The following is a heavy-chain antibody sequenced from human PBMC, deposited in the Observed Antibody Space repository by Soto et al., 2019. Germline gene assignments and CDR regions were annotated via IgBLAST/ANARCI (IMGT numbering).Heavy chain of an antibody. Sequence: EVQLLESGGGLVQPGGSLRLSCAASGFTFSTYAMSWVRQGPGKGLEWVSSITLSGGSTYYADSVKGRFTISRDNSQNTGYLQMNSLRAEDTALYYCAKHGLSYGFLDPLDYWGQGTLVTVSS. CDR3: AKHGLSYGFLDPLDY. CDR1: GFTFSTYA. J-gene: IGHJ4*02. V-gene: IGHV3-23*01. CDR2: ITLSGGST. D-gene: IGHD5-18*01.